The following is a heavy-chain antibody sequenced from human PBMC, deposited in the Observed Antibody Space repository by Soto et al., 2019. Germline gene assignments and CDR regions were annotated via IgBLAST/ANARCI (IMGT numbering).Heavy chain of an antibody. CDR3: ARVLYNWNLLIDY. Sequence: KTSESLSLTCTFSGGSISSGGYYWSWIRQHPGKGLEWIGYIYYSGSTYYNPSLKSRVTISVDTSKNQFSLKLSSVTAADTAVYYCARVLYNWNLLIDYWGQGTLVTVSS. J-gene: IGHJ4*02. CDR1: GGSISSGGYY. D-gene: IGHD1-20*01. CDR2: IYYSGST. V-gene: IGHV4-31*03.